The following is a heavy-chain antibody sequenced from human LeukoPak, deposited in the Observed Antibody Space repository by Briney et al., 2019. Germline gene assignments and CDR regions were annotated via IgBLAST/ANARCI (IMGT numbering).Heavy chain of an antibody. CDR1: GFTFSSYA. CDR3: ARVAGSGSYFETYYFDY. Sequence: PGRSLRLSCAASGFTFSSYAMHWVRQAPGTGLECVAVISYDGSNKYYADSVKGRFTISRDNSKNTLYLQMNSLRAEDTAVYYCARVAGSGSYFETYYFDYWGQGTLVTVSS. D-gene: IGHD1-26*01. J-gene: IGHJ4*02. CDR2: ISYDGSNK. V-gene: IGHV3-30-3*01.